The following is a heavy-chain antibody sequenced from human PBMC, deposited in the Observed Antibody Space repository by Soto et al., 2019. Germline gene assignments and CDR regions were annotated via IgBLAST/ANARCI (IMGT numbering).Heavy chain of an antibody. J-gene: IGHJ4*02. D-gene: IGHD6-6*01. CDR3: AKGVWLSY. CDR1: GFTFSSYG. V-gene: IGHV3-30*18. Sequence: GGSLRLSCAASGFTFSSYGMHWVRQAPGKGLEWVAVISYDGSNKYYADSVKGRFTISRDNSKNTLYLQMNSLRAEDTAVYYCAKGVWLSYWGQGTQVTVSS. CDR2: ISYDGSNK.